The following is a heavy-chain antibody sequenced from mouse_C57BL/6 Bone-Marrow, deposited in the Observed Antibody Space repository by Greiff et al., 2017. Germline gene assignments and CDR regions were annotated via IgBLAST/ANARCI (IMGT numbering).Heavy chain of an antibody. D-gene: IGHD1-1*02. Sequence: VKLMVSGAELVRPGASVTLSCKASGYTFTDYEMPWVKQTPVHGLEWIGAIDPETGGTAYNQKFKGKAILTADKSSSTAYMELRSLTSEDSAVFYCARRGGSGRYWYFGVWGTGTTVTVST. CDR1: GYTFTDYE. V-gene: IGHV1-15*01. J-gene: IGHJ1*03. CDR2: IDPETGGT. CDR3: ARRGGSGRYWYFGV.